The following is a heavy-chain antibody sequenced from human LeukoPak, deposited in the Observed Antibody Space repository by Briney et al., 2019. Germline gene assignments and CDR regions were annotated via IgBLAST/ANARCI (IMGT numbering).Heavy chain of an antibody. CDR1: GYTFTGYY. CDR2: INPNSGGT. Sequence: ASVKVSCKASGYTFTGYYMHWVRQAPGQGLEWMGWINPNSGGTNYAQKFQGRVTMTRDTSISTAYMELSRLRSDDTAVYYCARGVAVAGHAFDIWGQGTMVTVSS. D-gene: IGHD6-19*01. CDR3: ARGVAVAGHAFDI. J-gene: IGHJ3*02. V-gene: IGHV1-2*02.